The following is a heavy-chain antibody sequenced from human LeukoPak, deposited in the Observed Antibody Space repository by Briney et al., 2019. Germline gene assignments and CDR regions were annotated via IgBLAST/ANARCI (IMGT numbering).Heavy chain of an antibody. CDR2: IYTSGST. D-gene: IGHD1-26*01. CDR1: GGSISSGSYY. CDR3: ARSLGANGNFDY. V-gene: IGHV4-61*02. Sequence: SETLSLTCTVSGGSISSGSYYWSWIRQPAGKGLEWIGRIYTSGSTNYNPSLKSRVTISVDTSKNQFSLKLNSVTAADTALYYCARSLGANGNFDYWGQGTLVTVSS. J-gene: IGHJ4*02.